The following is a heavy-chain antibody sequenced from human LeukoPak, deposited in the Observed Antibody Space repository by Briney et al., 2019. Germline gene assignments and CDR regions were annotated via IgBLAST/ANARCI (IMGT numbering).Heavy chain of an antibody. CDR3: AGDCDSGSYEGSWFDP. V-gene: IGHV3-7*01. J-gene: IGHJ5*02. CDR1: GFTFSSYW. Sequence: PGGSLRLSCAASGFTFSSYWMSWVRQAPGKGLEWVANIKQDGSEKYYVDSVKGRFTISRDNAKNSLYLQMNSLRAEDTAVYYCAGDCDSGSYEGSWFDPWGQGTLVTVSS. D-gene: IGHD3-10*01. CDR2: IKQDGSEK.